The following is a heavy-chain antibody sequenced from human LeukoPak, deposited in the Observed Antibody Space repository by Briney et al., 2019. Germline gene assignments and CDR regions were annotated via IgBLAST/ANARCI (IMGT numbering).Heavy chain of an antibody. CDR3: ARDPYHRMGPPLDL. CDR1: GYTFMNCD. CDR2: ISTSNGNT. V-gene: IGHV1-18*01. J-gene: IGHJ5*02. Sequence: ASVKVSCRASGYTFMNCDITWVRQAPGQGLEWMGRISTSNGNTDYAQKLQGKITMTTDTSTSTVFMELRSLRLDDTAVYYCARDPYHRMGPPLDLWGQGTLVIVSS. D-gene: IGHD1-14*01.